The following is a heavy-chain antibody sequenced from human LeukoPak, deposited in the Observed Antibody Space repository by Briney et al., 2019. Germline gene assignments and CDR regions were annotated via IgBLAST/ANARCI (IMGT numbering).Heavy chain of an antibody. CDR2: IIPILGIA. V-gene: IGHV1-69*04. J-gene: IGHJ6*02. CDR3: ATPGSYGDYVYYYYGMDV. Sequence: ASVTVSFTDSGGTFSSYAISWVRQAPGQGLEWMGRIIPILGIANYAQKFQGKVTITADKSTSTAYMELSSLRSEDTAVYYCATPGSYGDYVYYYYGMDVWGQGTTVTVSS. D-gene: IGHD4-17*01. CDR1: GGTFSSYA.